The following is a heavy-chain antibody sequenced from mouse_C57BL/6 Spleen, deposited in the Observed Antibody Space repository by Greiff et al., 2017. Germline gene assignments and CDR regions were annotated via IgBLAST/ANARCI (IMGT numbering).Heavy chain of an antibody. CDR1: GYTFTSYW. CDR2: IHPNSGST. D-gene: IGHD1-1*01. Sequence: QVQLQQPGAELVKPGASVKLSCKASGYTFTSYWMHWVKQRPGQGLEWIGMIHPNSGSTNYNEKFKSKATLTVDKSSSTAYMQLSSLTSEDSAVXYCARAGYYGSRGFDVWGTGTTVTVSS. J-gene: IGHJ1*03. CDR3: ARAGYYGSRGFDV. V-gene: IGHV1-64*01.